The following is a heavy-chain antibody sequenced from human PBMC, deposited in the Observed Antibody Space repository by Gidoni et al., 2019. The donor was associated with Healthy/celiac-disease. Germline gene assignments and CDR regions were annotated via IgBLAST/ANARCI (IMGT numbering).Heavy chain of an antibody. CDR2: IWYDGSNK. J-gene: IGHJ3*02. Sequence: QVQLVESGGVVVQPGRSLRLSCAASGFTFSSYGLHWVRQAPGKGLEWGAVIWYDGSNKYYADSVKGRFTISRDNSKNTLYLQMNSLRAEDTAVYYCARGTVGADQIRDINDAFDIWGQGTMVTVSS. CDR1: GFTFSSYG. V-gene: IGHV3-33*01. D-gene: IGHD1-26*01. CDR3: ARGTVGADQIRDINDAFDI.